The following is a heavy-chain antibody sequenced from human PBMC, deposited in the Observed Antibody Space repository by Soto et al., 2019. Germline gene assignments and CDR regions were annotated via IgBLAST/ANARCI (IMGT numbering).Heavy chain of an antibody. D-gene: IGHD4-17*01. CDR1: GFTFSSYA. J-gene: IGHJ5*02. V-gene: IGHV3-30-3*01. CDR2: ISYDGSNK. Sequence: GGSLRLSCAASGFTFSSYAMHWVRQAPGKGLEWVAVISYDGSNKYYADSVKGRFTISRDNSKNTLYLQMNSLRAEDTAVYYCAREQEDGDYISYWFDPWGQGTLVTVSS. CDR3: AREQEDGDYISYWFDP.